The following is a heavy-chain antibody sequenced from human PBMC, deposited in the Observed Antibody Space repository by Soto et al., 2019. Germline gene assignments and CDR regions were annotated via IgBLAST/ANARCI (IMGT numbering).Heavy chain of an antibody. J-gene: IGHJ5*02. V-gene: IGHV4-34*01. CDR3: ARGVAPYGLGSFYNCYDP. D-gene: IGHD3-10*01. Sequence: TLSLTCAVYGGPFSGYYWSWIRQPPGKGLEWIGEINHGGSTNYNPSLKSRVTISADTSKNKFSLKRSSVAAADSAMYYCARGVAPYGLGSFYNCYDPWGQGTLVTVSS. CDR1: GGPFSGYY. CDR2: INHGGST.